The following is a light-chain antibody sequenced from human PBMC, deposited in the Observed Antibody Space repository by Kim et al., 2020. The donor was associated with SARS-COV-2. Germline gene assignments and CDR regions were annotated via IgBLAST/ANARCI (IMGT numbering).Light chain of an antibody. CDR2: LNSDGRH. CDR1: RGPRRYA. CDR3: QTWGTGIHGV. Sequence: VKLPCPLGRGPRRYALALHQEQPEKGPRYLMKLNSDGRHSKGEGIPDRFSGSSSGAERYLPIPRLPSEDEADYYCQTWGTGIHGVFGGGTQLTVL. V-gene: IGLV4-69*01. J-gene: IGLJ3*02.